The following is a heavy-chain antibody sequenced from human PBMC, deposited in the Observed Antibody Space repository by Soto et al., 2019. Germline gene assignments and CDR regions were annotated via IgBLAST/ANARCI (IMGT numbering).Heavy chain of an antibody. J-gene: IGHJ4*02. CDR2: ISADGRET. CDR3: ARTPRLLDS. Sequence: PGGSLRLSCTASGFTFSVSWMNWVRQAPGKGLEWVAYISADGRETNHVDSVKGRFTISRDNAKNSLYLQMNSLRAEDTAVYYCARTPRLLDSWGQGTLVTVS. CDR1: GFTFSVSW. V-gene: IGHV3-7*01. D-gene: IGHD6-6*01.